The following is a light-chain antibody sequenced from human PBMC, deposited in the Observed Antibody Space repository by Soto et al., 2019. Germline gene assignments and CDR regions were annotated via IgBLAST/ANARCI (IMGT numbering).Light chain of an antibody. J-gene: IGLJ1*01. Sequence: LTQPASVSGSPGQSITISCTGTSSDVGGYIYVSWYQQHPGKAPKLMIYEVSNRPSGVSNRFSGSKSGNTASLTISGLQAEDEADYYCSSYSRSSFYVFGTGTKVTVL. CDR1: SSDVGGYIY. CDR2: EVS. CDR3: SSYSRSSFYV. V-gene: IGLV2-14*01.